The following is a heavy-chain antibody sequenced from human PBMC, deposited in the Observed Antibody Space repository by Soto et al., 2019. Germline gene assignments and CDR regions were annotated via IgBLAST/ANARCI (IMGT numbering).Heavy chain of an antibody. V-gene: IGHV1-69*08. D-gene: IGHD5-18*01. CDR1: GGTFNSYT. J-gene: IGHJ4*02. Sequence: QVQLVQSGAEVKKPGSSVKVSCKASGGTFNSYTISWVRQAPGQGLEWMGRIIPILGIANYAQKFQGRVTITADKSTSTAYMELSSLRSEDTAVYYCAREADTAMGLDWGQGTLVTVSS. CDR3: AREADTAMGLD. CDR2: IIPILGIA.